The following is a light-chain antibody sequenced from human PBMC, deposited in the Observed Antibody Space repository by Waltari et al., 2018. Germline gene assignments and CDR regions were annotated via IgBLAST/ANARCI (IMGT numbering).Light chain of an antibody. CDR2: WAS. CDR3: QQYFRAPYT. J-gene: IGKJ2*01. V-gene: IGKV4-1*01. Sequence: DIVLTQSPDSLAVSLGERATINCKSSQSVLYSSRDKNYLTWYQQKPGQPPKLLISWASARGPGVPDRFSGSGSGTDFTLTISSLQAEDVAVYYCQQYFRAPYTFGQGTKLEIK. CDR1: QSVLYSSRDKNY.